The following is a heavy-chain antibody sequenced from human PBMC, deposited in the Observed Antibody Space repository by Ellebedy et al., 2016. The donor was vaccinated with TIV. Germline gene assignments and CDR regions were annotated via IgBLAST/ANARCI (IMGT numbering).Heavy chain of an antibody. CDR3: ARPGGGGHNLGYYYRALDV. CDR1: GGTFFSYS. Sequence: ASVKVSXXASGGTFFSYSIAWVRQAPGQGLEWMGGIIPIYGTTNYAQKFRGGVTITADESTDAYMELSSLTSEDTAVYYCARPGGGGHNLGYYYRALDVWGQGTTVIVSS. D-gene: IGHD5-24*01. CDR2: IIPIYGTT. J-gene: IGHJ6*02. V-gene: IGHV1-69*13.